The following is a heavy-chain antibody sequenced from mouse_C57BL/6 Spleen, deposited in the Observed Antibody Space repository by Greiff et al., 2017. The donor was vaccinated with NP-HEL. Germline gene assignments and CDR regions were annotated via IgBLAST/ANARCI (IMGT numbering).Heavy chain of an antibody. J-gene: IGHJ3*01. CDR3: ARGGLRPAWFAY. D-gene: IGHD2-4*01. Sequence: DVKLVESGGGLVQPGGSLKLSCAASGFTFSDYYMYWVRQTPEKRLEWVAYISNGGGSTYYPDTVKGRFTISRDNAKNTLYLQMSRLKSEDTAMYYCARGGLRPAWFAYWGQGTLVTVSA. CDR1: GFTFSDYY. V-gene: IGHV5-12*01. CDR2: ISNGGGST.